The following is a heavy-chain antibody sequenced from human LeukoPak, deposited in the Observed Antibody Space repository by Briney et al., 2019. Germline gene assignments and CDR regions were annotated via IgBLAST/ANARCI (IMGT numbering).Heavy chain of an antibody. D-gene: IGHD5-12*01. CDR3: ARDKNRGGYDYPHLV. Sequence: GASVKVSCKSSGYTFTSYGINWVRQPPGQGLEWVGWISAYNGNTNYAQKLQGRVTMTTDTSKSTAYMELRSLRSDDTAVYYCARDKNRGGYDYPHLVWGQGTLVTVSS. CDR2: ISAYNGNT. V-gene: IGHV1-18*01. CDR1: GYTFTSYG. J-gene: IGHJ4*02.